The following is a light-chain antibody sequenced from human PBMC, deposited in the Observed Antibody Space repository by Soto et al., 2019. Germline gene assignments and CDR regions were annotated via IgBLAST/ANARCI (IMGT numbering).Light chain of an antibody. CDR1: QSLVYSDGNTY. V-gene: IGKV2-30*01. CDR3: MEGSHWWT. Sequence: DVVLTQSPLSLPVTLGQPASISCRSNQSLVYSDGNTYLYWFHQRPGQSPRRLIYKVFNRYSGVPDRFSGSGSGTDFTLEISRVEAEDVGVYYCMEGSHWWTFGQGTRVEIK. CDR2: KVF. J-gene: IGKJ1*01.